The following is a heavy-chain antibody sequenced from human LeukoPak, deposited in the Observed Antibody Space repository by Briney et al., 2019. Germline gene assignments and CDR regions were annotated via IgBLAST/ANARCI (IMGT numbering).Heavy chain of an antibody. Sequence: GGSLRLSCAASGFTFSSYAMSWVRPAPGKGVEWVSAISGSGGSTYYADSVKGRFTISRDNSKNTLYLQMNSLRAEDTAVYYCAKDVELRRPYYMDVWGKGNTVTVSS. CDR1: GFTFSSYA. CDR3: AKDVELRRPYYMDV. J-gene: IGHJ6*03. V-gene: IGHV3-23*01. CDR2: ISGSGGST. D-gene: IGHD6-25*01.